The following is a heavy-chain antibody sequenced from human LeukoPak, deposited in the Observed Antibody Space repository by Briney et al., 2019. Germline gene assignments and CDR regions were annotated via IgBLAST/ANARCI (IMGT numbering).Heavy chain of an antibody. Sequence: GRSLRLSCAASGFTFSSYGMHWVRQAPGKGLEWVAVISYDGSNKYYADSVKGRFTISRDNSKNTLYLQMNSLRAEDTAVYYCAKEAPVKGYWLYYYYCYGMDVWGQGTTVTVSS. D-gene: IGHD2-8*02. CDR1: GFTFSSYG. V-gene: IGHV3-30*18. CDR2: ISYDGSNK. J-gene: IGHJ6*02. CDR3: AKEAPVKGYWLYYYYCYGMDV.